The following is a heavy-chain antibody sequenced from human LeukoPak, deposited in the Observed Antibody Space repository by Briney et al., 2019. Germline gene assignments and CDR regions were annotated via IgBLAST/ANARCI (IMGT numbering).Heavy chain of an antibody. CDR3: ATETNGRHYDY. V-gene: IGHV3-21*06. Sequence: PGGSLRLSCTASGLTFSTSGFKWVRPAPGKGLGWVASIGPTGSDRYHADSIKGRFTISRDNANNFLYLQMNSLRAEDTAVYYCATETNGRHYDYWGQGTLLTVSS. J-gene: IGHJ4*02. CDR2: IGPTGSDR. CDR1: GLTFSTSG. D-gene: IGHD1-14*01.